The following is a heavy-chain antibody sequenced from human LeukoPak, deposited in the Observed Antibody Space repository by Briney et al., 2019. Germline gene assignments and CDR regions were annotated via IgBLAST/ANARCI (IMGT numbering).Heavy chain of an antibody. CDR1: GFTFSSYG. Sequence: PGRSLRLSCAASGFTFSSYGMHWVRQAPGKGLEWVAVISYDGSNKYYADSVKGRFTISRDNSKNTLYLQMNSLRAEDTAVYYCAKPSQYFDWLFYHYYFDYWGQGTLVTVSS. CDR2: ISYDGSNK. CDR3: AKPSQYFDWLFYHYYFDY. D-gene: IGHD3-9*01. J-gene: IGHJ4*02. V-gene: IGHV3-30*18.